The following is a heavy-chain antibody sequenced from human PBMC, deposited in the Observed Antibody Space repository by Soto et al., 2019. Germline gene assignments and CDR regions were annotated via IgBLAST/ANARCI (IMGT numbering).Heavy chain of an antibody. CDR3: ARVQGSVSYYYYYYYYGRDV. CDR1: GYTFTSYG. Sequence: ASVKVSCKASGYTFTSYGISWVRQAPGQGLEWMGWISAYNGNTNYAQKLQGRVTMTTDTSTSTAYMELRSLRSDDTAVYYCARVQGSVSYYYYYYYYGRDVWGQGTTVTVSS. V-gene: IGHV1-18*01. D-gene: IGHD3-10*01. J-gene: IGHJ6*02. CDR2: ISAYNGNT.